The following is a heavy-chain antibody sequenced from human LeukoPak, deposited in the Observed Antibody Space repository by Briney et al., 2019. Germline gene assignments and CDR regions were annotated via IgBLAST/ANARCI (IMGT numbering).Heavy chain of an antibody. CDR3: ARDLVRGAYDY. J-gene: IGHJ4*02. Sequence: SETLSLTCTVSGGSISGYYWSWIRQPPGKGLEWIGYIYYSGSTNYNPSLKSRVTISLDTSKNQFSLKLSSVTAADTAVYYCARDLVRGAYDYWGQGTLVTVSS. V-gene: IGHV4-59*01. CDR1: GGSISGYY. CDR2: IYYSGST. D-gene: IGHD3-10*01.